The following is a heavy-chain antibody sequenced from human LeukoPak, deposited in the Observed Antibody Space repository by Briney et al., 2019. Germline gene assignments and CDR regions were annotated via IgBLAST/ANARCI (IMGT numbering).Heavy chain of an antibody. CDR2: INTDIGGT. V-gene: IGHV1-2*02. J-gene: IGHJ4*02. Sequence: GASVKVSCKVSGDIFSTYYIQWVRQAPGGRLEWVGWINTDIGGTHSAPKLQGRVSMTTDTSISTAYLELSRLTSDDMAMYYCARNWELWGQGTLVTVSS. CDR3: ARNWEL. CDR1: GDIFSTYY. D-gene: IGHD3-10*01.